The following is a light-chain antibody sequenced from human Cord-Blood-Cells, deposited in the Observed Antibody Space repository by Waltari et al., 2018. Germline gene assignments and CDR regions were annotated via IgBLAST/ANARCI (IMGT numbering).Light chain of an antibody. J-gene: IGKJ4*01. CDR3: QQSYSTPLT. Sequence: DIQMTQSPSSLPASVGDRVTITCRASQSISSYLNWYQQKPGKAPKLLIYAASSLQSGVPSRFSGSGSGTDFTLTISSLQPRDFATYYCQQSYSTPLTFGGGTKVEIK. CDR2: AAS. V-gene: IGKV1-39*01. CDR1: QSISSY.